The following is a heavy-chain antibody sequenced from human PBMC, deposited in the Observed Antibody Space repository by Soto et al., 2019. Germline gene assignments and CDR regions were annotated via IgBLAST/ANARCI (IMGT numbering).Heavy chain of an antibody. J-gene: IGHJ4*02. D-gene: IGHD3-10*01. V-gene: IGHV3-11*01. CDR3: ARGQLWFGELLYYFDY. CDR1: GFTFSDYY. Sequence: GGSLRLSCAASGFTFSDYYMSWIRQAPGKGLEWVSYISSSGSTIYYADSVKGRFTISRDNAKNSLYLQMNSLRAEDTAVYYCARGQLWFGELLYYFDYWGQGTLVTVSS. CDR2: ISSSGSTI.